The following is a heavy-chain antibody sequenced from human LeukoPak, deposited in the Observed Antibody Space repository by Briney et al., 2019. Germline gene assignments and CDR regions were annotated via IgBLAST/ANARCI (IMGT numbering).Heavy chain of an antibody. CDR1: GLRFSDYY. Sequence: GGSLRLSCAASGLRFSDYYVSWIRQAPGKGLQWVSYISSGGDIMHYADSVKGRFTSSRDNAKNSGYLQMNSLRAEDTAVYYCAKNGNSGSGSGYNWFDPWGQGTLVTVSS. CDR2: ISSGGDIM. J-gene: IGHJ5*02. CDR3: AKNGNSGSGSGYNWFDP. V-gene: IGHV3-11*01. D-gene: IGHD3-10*01.